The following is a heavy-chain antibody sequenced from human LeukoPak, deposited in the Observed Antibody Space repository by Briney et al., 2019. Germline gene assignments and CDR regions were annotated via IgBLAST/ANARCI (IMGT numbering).Heavy chain of an antibody. D-gene: IGHD3-10*01. V-gene: IGHV3-33*01. CDR1: GFTFSSYG. Sequence: GGSLRLSCAASGFTFSSYGMHWVRQAPGKGLEWVAVIWYDGSNKYYADSVKGRFTISRDNSKSTLYLQMNSLRAEDTAVYCCARDRWFGELSPSYDYWGQGTLVTVSS. CDR3: ARDRWFGELSPSYDY. J-gene: IGHJ4*02. CDR2: IWYDGSNK.